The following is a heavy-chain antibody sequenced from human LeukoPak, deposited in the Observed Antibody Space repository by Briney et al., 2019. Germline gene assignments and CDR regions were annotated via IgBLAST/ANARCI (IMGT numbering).Heavy chain of an antibody. V-gene: IGHV3-23*01. CDR3: ARAPVSGPASGLDV. Sequence: GGSLRLSCAASGFTFSSHAMSWVRQAPGKGLEWVSTVSGRGDSTYYADSVEGRFTISRDNSMSTLYLQMKSLRAEDTALYYCARAPVSGPASGLDVWGQGTTVTVAS. J-gene: IGHJ6*02. CDR2: VSGRGDST. CDR1: GFTFSSHA.